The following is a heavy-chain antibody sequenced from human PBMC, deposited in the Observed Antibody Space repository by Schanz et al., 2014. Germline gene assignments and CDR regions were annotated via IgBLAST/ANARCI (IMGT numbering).Heavy chain of an antibody. CDR2: INTYNVNT. CDR3: ARDQCPYANSSDVRYFDY. CDR1: GYTFTFITYG. D-gene: IGHD6-6*01. Sequence: QVQLVQSGAEVKKPGASVKVSCKASGYTFTFITYGISWVRQVPGQGLEWMRWINTYNVNTNYAQKIQGRVVMTTDTTASTTYMEMRTLRSDDTAVYYCARDQCPYANSSDVRYFDYWGQGSLVTVSS. V-gene: IGHV1-18*01. J-gene: IGHJ4*02.